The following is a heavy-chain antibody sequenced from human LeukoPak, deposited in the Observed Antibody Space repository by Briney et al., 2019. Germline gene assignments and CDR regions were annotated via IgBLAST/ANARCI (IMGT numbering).Heavy chain of an antibody. CDR3: AKDQTGDYTFDY. D-gene: IGHD4-17*01. CDR1: GFTFSGYA. CDR2: IRYDGSNK. V-gene: IGHV3-30*02. Sequence: GGSLRLSCAASGFTFSGYATHWVRQAPGKGLEWVAFIRYDGSNKSYGDSVKGRFTISRDNSENTLYLQMNSLRAEDTAVYYCAKDQTGDYTFDYWGQGTLVTVSS. J-gene: IGHJ4*02.